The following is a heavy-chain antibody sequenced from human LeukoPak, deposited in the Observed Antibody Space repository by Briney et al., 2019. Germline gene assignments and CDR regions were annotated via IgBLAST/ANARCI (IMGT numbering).Heavy chain of an antibody. CDR3: AKDRDYYGSGSYYHNY. D-gene: IGHD3-10*01. Sequence: QSGGSLRLSCAASGFTFSIYAMTWVRQTPGKGLEWVSTITGSGGGTYYADSVRGRFTISRDNSKDTLYLQLNSLRAEDTAVYYCAKDRDYYGSGSYYHNYWGQGTLVTVSS. CDR1: GFTFSIYA. CDR2: ITGSGGGT. V-gene: IGHV3-23*01. J-gene: IGHJ4*02.